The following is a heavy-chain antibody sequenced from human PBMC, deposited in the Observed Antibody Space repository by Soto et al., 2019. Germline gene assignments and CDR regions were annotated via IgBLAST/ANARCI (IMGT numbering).Heavy chain of an antibody. D-gene: IGHD6-25*01. CDR2: VSPLKGNT. CDR3: ARSGEHPFDF. V-gene: IGHV1-18*01. Sequence: QVQLVQSGAEVKKPGASVKVSCKASGYTFTNYVIHWVRQAPGQGLEWMGWVSPLKGNTKYAQKVQGRVRVTTATSTNTVSMELSGLRYDDTALYYCARSGEHPFDFWGQGTLVTVSS. CDR1: GYTFTNYV. J-gene: IGHJ4*02.